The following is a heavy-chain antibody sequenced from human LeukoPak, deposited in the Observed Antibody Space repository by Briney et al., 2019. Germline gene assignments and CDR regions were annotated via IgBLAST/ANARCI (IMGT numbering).Heavy chain of an antibody. Sequence: GGSLRLSCTASGLTFSSCAMSWVRQAPGKGLEWVSGISGSGGSTYYADSVKGRFTISRDNSKNTLYLQMNTLRAEDTAVYYCATLGYCSSTSCYGYYYGMDVWGQGTTVTVSS. V-gene: IGHV3-23*01. CDR3: ATLGYCSSTSCYGYYYGMDV. D-gene: IGHD2-2*01. CDR1: GLTFSSCA. J-gene: IGHJ6*02. CDR2: ISGSGGST.